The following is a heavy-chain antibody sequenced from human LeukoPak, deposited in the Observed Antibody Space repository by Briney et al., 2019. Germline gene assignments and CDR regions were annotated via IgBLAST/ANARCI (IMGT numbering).Heavy chain of an antibody. V-gene: IGHV4-34*01. J-gene: IGHJ4*02. CDR2: INHSGGT. D-gene: IGHD3-22*01. CDR3: ARGYVRSGYTY. CDR1: GGSFSGYY. Sequence: SETLSLTCAVYGGSFSGYYWSWIRQPPGKGLEWTGEINHSGGTNYNPSLKSRVTISVDTSKNQFSLKLSSVTAADTAVYYCARGYVRSGYTYWGQGTLVTVSS.